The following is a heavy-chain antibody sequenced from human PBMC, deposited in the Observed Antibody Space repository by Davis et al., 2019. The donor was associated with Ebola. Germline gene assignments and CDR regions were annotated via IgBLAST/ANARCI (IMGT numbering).Heavy chain of an antibody. J-gene: IGHJ4*02. CDR1: GYTFTGYY. D-gene: IGHD3-10*01. Sequence: ASVKVSCKASGYTFTGYYMHWVRQAPGQGLEWMGRINPNSGGTSYAQKFQGRVTMTRDTSISTAYMELSRLRSDDTVVYYCARETGGSYGSGNFDYWGQGTLVTVSS. CDR2: INPNSGGT. CDR3: ARETGGSYGSGNFDY. V-gene: IGHV1-2*05.